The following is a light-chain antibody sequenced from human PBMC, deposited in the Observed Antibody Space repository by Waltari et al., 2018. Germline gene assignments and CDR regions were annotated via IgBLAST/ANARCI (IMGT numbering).Light chain of an antibody. V-gene: IGKV4-1*01. CDR1: QSVLFSSNNKSY. CDR3: QQCYSPPLT. J-gene: IGKJ4*01. CDR2: WAS. Sequence: DIVMTQSPDSLAVSLGERATINCKSSQSVLFSSNNKSYLSWYQQKPGQYPKQLIYWASTRESGVPDRFSGSGSGTDFTLTISSLQAEDVAIYYCQQCYSPPLTFGGGTKVEIK.